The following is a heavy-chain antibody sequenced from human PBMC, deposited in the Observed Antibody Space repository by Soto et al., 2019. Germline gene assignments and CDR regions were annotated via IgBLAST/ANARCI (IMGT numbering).Heavy chain of an antibody. CDR1: GGSFSGYY. J-gene: IGHJ4*02. D-gene: IGHD2-15*01. V-gene: IGHV4-34*01. CDR2: INHSGST. Sequence: ASETLSLTCAVYGGSFSGYYWSWIRQPPGKGLEWIGEINHSGSTNYNPSLKSRVTISVDTSKNQFSLKLSSVTAADTAVYYCARAKMHRSSGGSCNDYWGQGTLVTVSS. CDR3: ARAKMHRSSGGSCNDY.